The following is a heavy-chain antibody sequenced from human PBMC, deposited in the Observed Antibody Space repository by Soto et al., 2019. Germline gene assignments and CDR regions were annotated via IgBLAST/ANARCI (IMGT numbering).Heavy chain of an antibody. CDR2: ISSSGSTI. CDR3: ASRDGSSSYYYYYMDV. V-gene: IGHV3-11*01. J-gene: IGHJ6*03. D-gene: IGHD3-10*01. Sequence: QVQLVESGGGLVKPGGSLRLSCAASGFTFSDYYMSWIRQAPGKGLEWVSYISSSGSTIYYADSVKGRFTISRDNAKNSLDLQMNSLRAEDTAVYYCASRDGSSSYYYYYMDVWGKGTTVTVSS. CDR1: GFTFSDYY.